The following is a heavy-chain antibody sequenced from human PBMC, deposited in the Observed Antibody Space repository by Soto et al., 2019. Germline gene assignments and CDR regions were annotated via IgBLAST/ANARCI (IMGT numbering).Heavy chain of an antibody. D-gene: IGHD6-13*01. CDR3: ARRGIAAAGTYYYYYGMDV. CDR1: GGTFSSYA. Sequence: GASVKVSCKASGGTFSSYAISWVRQAPGQGLEWMGGIIPIFGTANYAQKFQGRVTITADESTSTAYMELSSLRSEDTAVYYCARRGIAAAGTYYYYYGMDVWGQGTTVTAP. V-gene: IGHV1-69*13. J-gene: IGHJ6*02. CDR2: IIPIFGTA.